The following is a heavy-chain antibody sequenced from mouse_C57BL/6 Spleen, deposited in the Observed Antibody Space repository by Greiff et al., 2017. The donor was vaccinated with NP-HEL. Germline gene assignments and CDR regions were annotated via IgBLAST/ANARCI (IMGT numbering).Heavy chain of an antibody. CDR1: GYTFTSYW. J-gene: IGHJ3*01. CDR3: ARPFRQLRPSWFAY. V-gene: IGHV1-69*01. CDR2: IDPSDSYT. Sequence: QVQLQQPGAELVMPGASVKLSCKASGYTFTSYWMHWVKQRPGQGLEWIGEIDPSDSYTNYNQKFKGKSTLTVDKSSSTAYMQLSSLTSEDSAVYYCARPFRQLRPSWFAYWGQGTLVTVSA. D-gene: IGHD3-2*02.